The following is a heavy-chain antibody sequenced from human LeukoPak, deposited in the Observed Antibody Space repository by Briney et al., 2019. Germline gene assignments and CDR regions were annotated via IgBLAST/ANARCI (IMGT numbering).Heavy chain of an antibody. CDR3: ARRRDYGDRYFDC. CDR1: GGSISSSSYY. V-gene: IGHV4-39*01. Sequence: SETLSLTCTVSGGSISSSSYYWGWIRQPPGKGLEWIGSIYYSGSIYDNPSLKSRVTISVDASKNQFSLMLTAVTAADTAVYYCARRRDYGDRYFDCWGQGTLVTVSP. D-gene: IGHD4-17*01. J-gene: IGHJ4*02. CDR2: IYYSGSI.